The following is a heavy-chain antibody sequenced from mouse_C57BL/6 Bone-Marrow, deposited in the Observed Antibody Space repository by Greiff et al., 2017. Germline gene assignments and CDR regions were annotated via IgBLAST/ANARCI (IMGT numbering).Heavy chain of an antibody. Sequence: VQLKESGPVLVKPGASVKMSCKASGYTFTDYYMNWVKQTHGKSLEWIGVIGPYNGGTSYNPKLKGRATFTVDKSTSTASMELNMLTSEDSAVYFCARFPIYYDYPYYAMDYWGQGTSVTVSS. D-gene: IGHD2-4*01. CDR1: GYTFTDYY. CDR3: ARFPIYYDYPYYAMDY. V-gene: IGHV1-19*01. J-gene: IGHJ4*01. CDR2: IGPYNGGT.